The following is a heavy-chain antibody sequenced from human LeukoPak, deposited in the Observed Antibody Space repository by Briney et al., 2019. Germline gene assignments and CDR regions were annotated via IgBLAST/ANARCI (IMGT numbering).Heavy chain of an antibody. J-gene: IGHJ4*02. V-gene: IGHV1-8*02. D-gene: IGHD3-10*01. CDR3: ARGPYGTGSHFDF. CDR2: MNPNSGDT. CDR1: GSTFSSYD. Sequence: ASVKVSCKASGSTFSSYDINWVRQATGQGLEWMGWMNPNSGDTGYTQRFQGRVTMTRDTSISTAYMEVSSQRSEDTAVYCCARGPYGTGSHFDFWGQGTLVTVSS.